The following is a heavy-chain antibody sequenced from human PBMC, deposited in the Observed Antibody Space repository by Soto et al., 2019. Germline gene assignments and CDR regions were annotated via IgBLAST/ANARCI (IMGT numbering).Heavy chain of an antibody. Sequence: EVQLLESGGGLVQPGGSLRLSCAGSGFTFRAYTMAWVRQAPGKGLEWVSGIDGRDGTYYADSVKGRFNISRDSSRITLFLKLKSLRADDTAVYYCAKPGPVTARIRFDSWGQGALVTV. V-gene: IGHV3-23*01. D-gene: IGHD2-21*02. CDR3: AKPGPVTARIRFDS. J-gene: IGHJ4*02. CDR2: IDGRDGT. CDR1: GFTFRAYT.